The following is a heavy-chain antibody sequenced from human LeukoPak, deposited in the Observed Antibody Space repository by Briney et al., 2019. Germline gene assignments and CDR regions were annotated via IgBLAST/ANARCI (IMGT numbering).Heavy chain of an antibody. D-gene: IGHD4-17*01. Sequence: PSQTLSLTCAVSGGSISSGGYSWSWIRQPPGKGLEWIGYIYHSGSTYYNPSLKSRVTISVDRSKNQFSLKLSSVTAADTAVYYCARTPDYGAGYHYYGMDVWGQGTTVTVSS. CDR1: GGSISSGGYS. J-gene: IGHJ6*02. CDR2: IYHSGST. CDR3: ARTPDYGAGYHYYGMDV. V-gene: IGHV4-30-2*01.